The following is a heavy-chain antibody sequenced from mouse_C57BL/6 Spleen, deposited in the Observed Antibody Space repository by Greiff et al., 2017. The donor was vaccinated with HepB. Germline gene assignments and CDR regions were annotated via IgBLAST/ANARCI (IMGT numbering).Heavy chain of an antibody. J-gene: IGHJ3*01. D-gene: IGHD2-4*01. CDR1: GYAFSSYW. V-gene: IGHV1-80*01. CDR2: IYPGDGDT. Sequence: VQLQESGAELVKPGASVKISCKASGYAFSSYWMNWVKQRPGKGLEWIGQIYPGDGDTNYNGKFKGKATLTADKSSSTAYMQLSSLTSEDSAVYFCARDYDYDGGFAYWGQGTLVTVSA. CDR3: ARDYDYDGGFAY.